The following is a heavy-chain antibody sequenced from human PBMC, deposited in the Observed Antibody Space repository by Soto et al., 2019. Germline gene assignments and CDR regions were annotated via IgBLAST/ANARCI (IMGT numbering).Heavy chain of an antibody. Sequence: GSLKISCQASGYSFTAYWITWVRQMPGKGLEWMATIDPSDSYVDYGPSFRGHVTFSVDRSITTVYLQWNSLKASDSAMYFCTRRASSSFYHFDFWGQGALVTVSS. CDR1: GYSFTAYW. D-gene: IGHD2-2*01. CDR3: TRRASSSFYHFDF. J-gene: IGHJ4*02. V-gene: IGHV5-10-1*01. CDR2: IDPSDSYV.